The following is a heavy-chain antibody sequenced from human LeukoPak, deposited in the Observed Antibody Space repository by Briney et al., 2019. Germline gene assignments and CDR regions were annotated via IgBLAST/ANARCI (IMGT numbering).Heavy chain of an antibody. CDR2: IRYDGSNK. D-gene: IGHD3-22*01. J-gene: IGHJ4*02. CDR1: GFTFSSYG. Sequence: GSLRLSCAASGFTFSSYGMHWVRQAPGKGLEWVAFIRYDGSNKYYADSVKGRFTISRDNSKNTLYLQMNSLRAEDTAVYYCARGGTYYYDSSGYYTPAYWGQGTLVTVSS. V-gene: IGHV3-30*02. CDR3: ARGGTYYYDSSGYYTPAY.